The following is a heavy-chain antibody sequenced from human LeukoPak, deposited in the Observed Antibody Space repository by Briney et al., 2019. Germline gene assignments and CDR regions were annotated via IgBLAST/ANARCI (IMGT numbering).Heavy chain of an antibody. D-gene: IGHD5-24*01. CDR3: AKEGRSLQTY. CDR1: GFMFSSNW. CDR2: IKEDGTET. V-gene: IGHV3-7*03. Sequence: GGSLRLSCAASGFMFSSNWMSWVRLAPGKGLEWVANIKEDGTETYHVDSVKGRFTISRDNAKNSLYLQMNSLRVEDTAVYYCAKEGRSLQTYWGQGTLVTVSS. J-gene: IGHJ4*02.